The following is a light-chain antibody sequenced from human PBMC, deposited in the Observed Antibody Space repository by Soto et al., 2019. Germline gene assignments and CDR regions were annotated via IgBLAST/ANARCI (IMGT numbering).Light chain of an antibody. V-gene: IGKV3-15*01. J-gene: IGKJ1*01. Sequence: EIVMTQSPATLSVSPGERATLSCRASQSVSSNLAWYQQKPGQAPRLLIYDASTRATGIPARFSGSGSGTEFTLTISSLQSEDFVVYYCLQYNNWPRTFGQGTKLEIK. CDR1: QSVSSN. CDR3: LQYNNWPRT. CDR2: DAS.